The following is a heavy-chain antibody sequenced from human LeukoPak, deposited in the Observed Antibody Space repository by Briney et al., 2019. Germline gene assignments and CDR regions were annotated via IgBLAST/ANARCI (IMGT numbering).Heavy chain of an antibody. CDR2: INHSGST. Sequence: SETLSLTCAVYGGSFSGYYWSWIRQPPGKGLEWIGEINHSGSTNYNPSLKSRVTISVDTSKNQFSLKLSSVTAADTAVYYCARLPYGDYYFDYWGQGTLVTASS. V-gene: IGHV4-34*01. J-gene: IGHJ4*02. CDR3: ARLPYGDYYFDY. D-gene: IGHD4-17*01. CDR1: GGSFSGYY.